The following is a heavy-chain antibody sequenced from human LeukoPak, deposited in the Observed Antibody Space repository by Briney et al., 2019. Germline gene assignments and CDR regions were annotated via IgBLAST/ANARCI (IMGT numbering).Heavy chain of an antibody. V-gene: IGHV4-30-2*01. CDR2: IYHSGST. CDR1: GGSISSGGYS. J-gene: IGHJ4*02. D-gene: IGHD1-1*01. Sequence: SETLSLTCAVSGGSISSGGYSWSWIRQPPGKGLEWIGYIYHSGSTYYNPSLKSRVTISVDRSKNQFSLKLSSVTAADTAVYYCASLNEPYYFDYWGQGTLVTVSS. CDR3: ASLNEPYYFDY.